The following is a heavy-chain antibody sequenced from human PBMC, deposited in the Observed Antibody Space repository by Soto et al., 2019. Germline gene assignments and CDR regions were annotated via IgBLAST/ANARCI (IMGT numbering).Heavy chain of an antibody. CDR2: INAGYGNT. V-gene: IGHV1-3*01. CDR3: ARDTGAGTFDF. J-gene: IGHJ4*02. CDR1: GYTFRSYA. D-gene: IGHD1-1*01. Sequence: QVHLVQSGAEVRKPGASVKVSCKASGYTFRSYAMHWVRQAPGQRLEWMGWINAGYGNTKSSQKFQDRVTNSRDTSASTAYMKLTSLRSEDTAVYYCARDTGAGTFDFWGQGTLVTVSS.